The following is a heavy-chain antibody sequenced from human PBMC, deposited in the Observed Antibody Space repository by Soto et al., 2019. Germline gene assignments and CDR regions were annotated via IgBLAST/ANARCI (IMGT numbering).Heavy chain of an antibody. CDR3: AREYGIGGAAFDF. CDR1: GFTFDNYG. V-gene: IGHV3-23*01. J-gene: IGHJ3*01. D-gene: IGHD2-15*01. Sequence: GGSLRLSCAASGFTFDNYGMSWVRQAPGKGPEWVSSISTTGGGTYYADSVKGRFTISRDNSKNTLYLQMNSLRAEDTAVYYCAREYGIGGAAFDFWGQGTMVTVSS. CDR2: ISTTGGGT.